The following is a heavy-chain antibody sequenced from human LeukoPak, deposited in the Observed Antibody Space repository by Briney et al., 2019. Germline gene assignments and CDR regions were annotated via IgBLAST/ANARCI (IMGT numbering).Heavy chain of an antibody. D-gene: IGHD5-18*01. CDR1: GGSISSYY. CDR3: ARDFRGYSYGPLDY. Sequence: SETLSLTCTVSGGSISSYYWSWIRQPAGKGLEWIGRIYTSGSTNYNPSLKSRVTMSVDTSKNQFSLKLSSVTAADTAVYYCARDFRGYSYGPLDYWGQGTLVTVSS. V-gene: IGHV4-4*07. CDR2: IYTSGST. J-gene: IGHJ4*02.